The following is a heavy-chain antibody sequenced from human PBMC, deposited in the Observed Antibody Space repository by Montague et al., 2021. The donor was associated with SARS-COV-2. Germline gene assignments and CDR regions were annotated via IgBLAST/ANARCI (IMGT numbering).Heavy chain of an antibody. V-gene: IGHV6-1*01. Sequence: CAISGDSVSSNGGAGNWFRQSPPRGLGWRGRTYYRSKWFYDFAVFLKSRLTIKPDTSKNQFSLQLNSVTPEDTAVYYCARDIGSAEIYYYYGMDVWGQGTTVTVSS. J-gene: IGHJ6*02. D-gene: IGHD3-10*01. CDR1: GDSVSSNGGA. CDR3: ARDIGSAEIYYYYGMDV. CDR2: TYYRSKWFY.